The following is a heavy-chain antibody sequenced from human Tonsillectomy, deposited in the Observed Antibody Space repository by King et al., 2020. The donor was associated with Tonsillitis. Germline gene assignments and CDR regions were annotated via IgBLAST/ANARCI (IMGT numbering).Heavy chain of an antibody. Sequence: VQLVESGGGLIQPGGSLRLSCAASGFTFSHYSMNWVRQAPGKGLEWVSYISSSSSTMYYADSVKGRFTISRDNAKDSVYLQMNSLRVEDTAVYFCAKVGSNGANPARYAFDMWGHGAVVTVSS. CDR1: GFTFSHYS. CDR3: AKVGSNGANPARYAFDM. V-gene: IGHV3-48*01. CDR2: ISSSSSTM. D-gene: IGHD4/OR15-4a*01. J-gene: IGHJ3*02.